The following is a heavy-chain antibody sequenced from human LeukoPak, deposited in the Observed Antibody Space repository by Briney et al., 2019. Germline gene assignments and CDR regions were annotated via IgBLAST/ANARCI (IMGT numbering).Heavy chain of an antibody. J-gene: IGHJ3*02. V-gene: IGHV3-53*01. CDR3: ASDYGDYHDAFDI. Sequence: TGGSLRLSCAASGFTVSSNYMSWVRQAPGKGLEWVSVMYSGGSTYCADSVKGRFTISRDNSKNTLYLQMNSLRAEDTAVYYCASDYGDYHDAFDIWGQGTMVTVSS. CDR2: MYSGGST. D-gene: IGHD4-17*01. CDR1: GFTVSSNY.